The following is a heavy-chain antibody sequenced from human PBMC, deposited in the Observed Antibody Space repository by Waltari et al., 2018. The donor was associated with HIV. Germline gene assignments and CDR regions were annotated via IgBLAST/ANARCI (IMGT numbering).Heavy chain of an antibody. V-gene: IGHV3-23*01. Sequence: EAQLLESGGGLVQPGGSLRVSCVGSGFTFSNYAMIWVRQAPGKGLEWVSAIAASYPNTYCSDSVRGRFTVSKDNSENSLHLQMNSLRAEDTALYYCARIYVSGAFDIWGQGTVVTVSS. CDR3: ARIYVSGAFDI. CDR1: GFTFSNYA. CDR2: IAASYPNT. D-gene: IGHD3-10*01. J-gene: IGHJ3*02.